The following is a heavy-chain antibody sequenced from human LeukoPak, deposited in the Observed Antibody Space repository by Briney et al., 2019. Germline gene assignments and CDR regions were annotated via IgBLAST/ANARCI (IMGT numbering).Heavy chain of an antibody. CDR1: GFTFSSYG. CDR2: ISYDGSNE. V-gene: IGHV3-30*03. J-gene: IGHJ4*02. CDR3: ARESHTSTTFDY. Sequence: GRSLRLSCAASGFTFSSYGMHWVRQAPGKALEWVAVISYDGSNEYYADSVKGRFTTSRDNSRNTLYLQMNSLRAEDTAVYYCARESHTSTTFDYWGQGTLVTVSS. D-gene: IGHD1-1*01.